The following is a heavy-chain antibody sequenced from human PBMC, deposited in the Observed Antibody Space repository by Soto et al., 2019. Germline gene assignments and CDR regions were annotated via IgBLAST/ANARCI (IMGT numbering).Heavy chain of an antibody. J-gene: IGHJ4*02. V-gene: IGHV4-59*08. Sequence: PGKGLEWIGYIYYSGSTNYNPSLKSRVTISVDTSKNQCSLKLSSVTAADTAVYYCARVLMITFRGADPYFDYWGQGTLVTVSS. CDR2: IYYSGST. CDR3: ARVLMITFRGADPYFDY. D-gene: IGHD3-16*01.